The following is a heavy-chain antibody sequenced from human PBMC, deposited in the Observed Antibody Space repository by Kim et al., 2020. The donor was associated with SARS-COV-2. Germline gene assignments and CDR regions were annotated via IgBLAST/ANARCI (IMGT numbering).Heavy chain of an antibody. V-gene: IGHV3-48*02. D-gene: IGHD1-26*01. CDR3: ARKSGSSYYFDY. J-gene: IGHJ4*02. Sequence: YYADSVKCRFTISRDNAKNSLYLQMNSLRDEDTAVYYCARKSGSSYYFDYWGQGTLVTVS.